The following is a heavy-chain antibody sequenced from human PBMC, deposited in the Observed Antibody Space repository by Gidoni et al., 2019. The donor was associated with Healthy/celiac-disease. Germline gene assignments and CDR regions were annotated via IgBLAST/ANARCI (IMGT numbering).Heavy chain of an antibody. V-gene: IGHV3-15*01. CDR3: TTTNYYYDSSGYYGFAFDI. D-gene: IGHD3-22*01. CDR1: GFTSSNAW. Sequence: EVQLVESGGGLVKHGGSLRRSCAAPGFTSSNAWLSWVRQAPGKGLEGVGRIKSKTDGGTTYYAAPVKGRFTISRDDSKNTLYLQMNSLKTEDTAVYYCTTTNYYYDSSGYYGFAFDIWGQGTMVTVSS. J-gene: IGHJ3*02. CDR2: IKSKTDGGTT.